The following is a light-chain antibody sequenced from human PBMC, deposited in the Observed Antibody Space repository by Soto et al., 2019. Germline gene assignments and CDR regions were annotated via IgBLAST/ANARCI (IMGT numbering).Light chain of an antibody. V-gene: IGKV3-20*01. CDR2: GAS. J-gene: IGKJ3*01. CDR1: QSVSSSY. Sequence: EIVLTQSPGTLSSSPGERATLSCRASQSVSSSYLAWYQQKPGQAPRLLIYGASSRATGIPDRFSVSASGTDFTLTISRLEREDFAVYYCQHYGTSALFGPGTKVDIK. CDR3: QHYGTSAL.